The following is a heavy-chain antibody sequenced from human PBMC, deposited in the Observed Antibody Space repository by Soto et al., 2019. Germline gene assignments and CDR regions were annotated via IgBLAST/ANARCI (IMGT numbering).Heavy chain of an antibody. D-gene: IGHD3-22*01. CDR1: GFPFSGYW. CDR2: IKPDGSEK. Sequence: PGGSLRLSCAASGFPFSGYWMSGVRQAPGKGLEWVAHIKPDGSEKYYVDSVKGRFTISRDNAKTSLYLQMNSLRAEDSALYFCVRGGYFFNDWGQGTLVTVSS. J-gene: IGHJ4*02. V-gene: IGHV3-7*01. CDR3: VRGGYFFND.